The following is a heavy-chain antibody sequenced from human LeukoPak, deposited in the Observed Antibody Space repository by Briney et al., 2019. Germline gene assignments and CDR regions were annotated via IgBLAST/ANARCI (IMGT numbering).Heavy chain of an antibody. CDR2: ISYDGSNK. Sequence: GRSLRLSCAASGFTFSNYGMDWVRQAPGQGLEWVAVISYDGSNKYYADSVKGRFTISRDSSKNTLSLQMNSLRAEDTAVYYCAKEGDYYDSSGYYTYNFDYWGQGTLVTVSS. D-gene: IGHD3-22*01. CDR3: AKEGDYYDSSGYYTYNFDY. V-gene: IGHV3-30*18. J-gene: IGHJ4*02. CDR1: GFTFSNYG.